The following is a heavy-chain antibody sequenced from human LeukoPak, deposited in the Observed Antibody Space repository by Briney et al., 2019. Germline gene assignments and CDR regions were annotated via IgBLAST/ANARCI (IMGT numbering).Heavy chain of an antibody. CDR3: ARLVMSIDGAPYYYYGMDV. J-gene: IGHJ6*02. CDR1: GYSFTSYW. CDR2: IYPGDSDT. V-gene: IGHV5-51*01. Sequence: GESRKISCKGSGYSFTSYWIGWVRQMPGKGLEWMGIIYPGDSDTRYSPSFQGQVTISADKSISTAYLQWSSLKASDTAMYYCARLVMSIDGAPYYYYGMDVWGQGTTVTVSS. D-gene: IGHD3-22*01.